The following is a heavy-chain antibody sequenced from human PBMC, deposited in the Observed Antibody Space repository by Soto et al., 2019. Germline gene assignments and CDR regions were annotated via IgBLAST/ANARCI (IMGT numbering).Heavy chain of an antibody. D-gene: IGHD7-27*01. CDR1: GFSLSNARMG. CDR2: IFSNDEK. J-gene: IGHJ6*02. Sequence: QVTLKESGPVLVKPIETLTLTCTVSGFSLSNARMGVSWIRQPPGTALEWLAHIFSNDEKSYSTSLKSRLTITKDTSKSQVVITMTNMDPVDTATYYCARIWGPYYYYGMDVWGQGTTVTVSS. CDR3: ARIWGPYYYYGMDV. V-gene: IGHV2-26*01.